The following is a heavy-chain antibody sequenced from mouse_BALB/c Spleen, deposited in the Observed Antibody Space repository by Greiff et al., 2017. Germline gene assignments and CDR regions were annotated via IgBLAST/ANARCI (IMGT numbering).Heavy chain of an antibody. V-gene: IGHV5-17*02. J-gene: IGHJ2*01. CDR2: ISSGSSTI. CDR1: GFTFSSFG. Sequence: DVMLVESGGGLVQPGGSRKLSCAASGFTFSSFGMHWVRQAPEKGLEWVAYISSGSSTIYYADTVKGRFTISRDNPKNTLFLQMTSLRSEDTAMYYCASSYGNYADYFDYWGQGTTLTVSS. CDR3: ASSYGNYADYFDY. D-gene: IGHD2-1*01.